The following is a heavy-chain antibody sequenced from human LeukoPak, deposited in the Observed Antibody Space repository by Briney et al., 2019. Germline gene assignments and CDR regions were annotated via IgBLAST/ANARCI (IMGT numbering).Heavy chain of an antibody. V-gene: IGHV4-30-4*08. CDR2: IYYSGST. D-gene: IGHD4-11*01. CDR3: ARDRNLVTNYYYYYYMDV. J-gene: IGHJ6*03. Sequence: SETLSLTCTVSGGSISSSSYYWSWIRQLPGKGLEWIGYIYYSGSTYYNPSLKSRVTISVDTSKNQFSLKLSSVTAADTAVYYCARDRNLVTNYYYYYYMDVWGKGTTVTVSS. CDR1: GGSISSSSYY.